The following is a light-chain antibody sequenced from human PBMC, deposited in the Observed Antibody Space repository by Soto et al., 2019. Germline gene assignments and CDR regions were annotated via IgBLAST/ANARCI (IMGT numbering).Light chain of an antibody. Sequence: DIQMTQSPSTLSASVGDRVTITCRASQSISGWLAWYQQKPGKAPKLLIYKTSTLESGVPSRFSGSGSGTEFTLTISSLQPDDFATYYCQQYPRTFGQGTKVEIK. V-gene: IGKV1-5*03. J-gene: IGKJ1*01. CDR2: KTS. CDR3: QQYPRT. CDR1: QSISGW.